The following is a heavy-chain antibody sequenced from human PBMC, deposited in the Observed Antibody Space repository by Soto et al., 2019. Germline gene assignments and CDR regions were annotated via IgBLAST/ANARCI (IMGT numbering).Heavy chain of an antibody. CDR3: ARISTTSYFDF. CDR2: IRKKTRSYTT. Sequence: GGSLRLSWAASGFTFSDHYMDWVRQAPGKGLEWVGRIRKKTRSYTTEYAASVKGRFTISRDDSKNSMYLQMNSLRTEDTAVYFCARISTTSYFDFWGQGTLVTVSS. J-gene: IGHJ4*02. V-gene: IGHV3-72*01. CDR1: GFTFSDHY.